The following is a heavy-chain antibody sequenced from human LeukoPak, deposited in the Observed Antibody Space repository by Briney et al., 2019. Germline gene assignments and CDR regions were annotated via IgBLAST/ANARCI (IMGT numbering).Heavy chain of an antibody. J-gene: IGHJ4*02. V-gene: IGHV4-4*07. CDR1: GGSISSYY. D-gene: IGHD3-22*01. CDR3: ARGGNYYDSSSYYYFDY. CDR2: VYASGTT. Sequence: SETLSLTCTVSGGSISSYYWSWIRQPAGKGLEWIGRVYASGTTFYNPSPKSRVTMLVDTSKNQFSLKLNSVTAADTAVYYCARGGNYYDSSSYYYFDYWGQGTLVTVSS.